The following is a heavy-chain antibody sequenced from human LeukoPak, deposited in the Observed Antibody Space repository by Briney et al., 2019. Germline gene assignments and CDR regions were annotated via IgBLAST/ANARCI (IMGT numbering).Heavy chain of an antibody. CDR2: IYISGST. D-gene: IGHD3-16*01. CDR1: GGSISSYY. Sequence: SETLSLTCTVSGGSISSYYWSWIRQPAGKGLEWIGRIYISGSTSYNPSLKSRVTLSLDTSKTQVSLKLNSVTAADTAVYYCARDTGSYGWFDYWGQGTLVTVPS. CDR3: ARDTGSYGWFDY. J-gene: IGHJ4*02. V-gene: IGHV4-4*07.